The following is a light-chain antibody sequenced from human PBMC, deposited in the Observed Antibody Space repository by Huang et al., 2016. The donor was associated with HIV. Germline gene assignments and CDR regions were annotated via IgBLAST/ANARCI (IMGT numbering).Light chain of an antibody. CDR2: AAS. CDR3: QRYDSAPRA. Sequence: DIQMTQSPSSLSASPGVRVTLACRANQDIGNFLAWYQHKPGGVPRLLIYAASTLQSGVPSRFSGRGSGTDFTLTITNFQPDDVATYYCQRYDSAPRAFGQGTKVEI. CDR1: QDIGNF. V-gene: IGKV1-27*01. J-gene: IGKJ1*01.